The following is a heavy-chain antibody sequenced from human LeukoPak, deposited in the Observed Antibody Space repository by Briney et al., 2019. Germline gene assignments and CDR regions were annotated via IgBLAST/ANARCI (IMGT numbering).Heavy chain of an antibody. V-gene: IGHV4-34*01. J-gene: IGHJ4*02. D-gene: IGHD3-22*01. CDR3: ARWGRRMSYYYDSSGYYSFDY. Sequence: SETLSLTCAVYGGSFSGYYWSWIRQPPGKGLEWIGEINHSGSTNYNPSFKSRVTISVDTSKNQFSLKLSSVTAADTAVYYCARWGRRMSYYYDSSGYYSFDYWGQGTLVTVSS. CDR2: INHSGST. CDR1: GGSFSGYY.